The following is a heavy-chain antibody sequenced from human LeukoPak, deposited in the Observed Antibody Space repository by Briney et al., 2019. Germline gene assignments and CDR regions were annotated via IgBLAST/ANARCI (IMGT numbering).Heavy chain of an antibody. CDR3: VGHAESRHNYGMDV. CDR1: GGSISYYY. J-gene: IGHJ6*02. V-gene: IGHV4-59*08. Sequence: SGTLSLTCTVSGGSISYYYWSWIRQPPGKGLEWIGRIYHSGSTKYKPSFKSGVTISVDTSKNPFSLKPSSVTAARTAVYYFVGHAESRHNYGMDVWGQGTTVTVSS. CDR2: IYHSGST.